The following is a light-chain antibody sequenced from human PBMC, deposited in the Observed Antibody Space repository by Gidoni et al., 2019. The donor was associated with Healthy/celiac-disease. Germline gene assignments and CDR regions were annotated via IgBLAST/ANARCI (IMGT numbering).Light chain of an antibody. CDR1: SSGVGGYNY. V-gene: IGLV2-11*01. J-gene: IGLJ2*01. CDR3: CSYAGSYTLV. CDR2: DVS. Sequence: QSALTQPRSVSGSPGQSVTISCTGTSSGVGGYNYVSWYQQPPGKAPKLMIYDVSKRPSGVPDRFSGSKSGNTASLTISGLQAEDEADYYCCSYAGSYTLVFGGGTKLTVL.